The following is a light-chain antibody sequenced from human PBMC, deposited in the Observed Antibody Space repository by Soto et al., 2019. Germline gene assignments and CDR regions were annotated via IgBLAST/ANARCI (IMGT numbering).Light chain of an antibody. CDR1: ESISNN. CDR2: GAA. Sequence: EIVMTQSPATLSVSPGERATLSCRAGESISNNLAWYQQKPGQAPRLLIYGAATRAAGVPARFSGRGSGTEFTLTISRLQSEDFGVYYCHQYNNWPGTFGQGTKVDIK. J-gene: IGKJ1*01. CDR3: HQYNNWPGT. V-gene: IGKV3-15*01.